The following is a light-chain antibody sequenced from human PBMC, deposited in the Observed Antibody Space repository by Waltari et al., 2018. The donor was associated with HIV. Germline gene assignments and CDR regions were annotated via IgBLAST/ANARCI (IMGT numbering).Light chain of an antibody. CDR3: QVWETIGDHRV. CDR2: DDS. J-gene: IGLJ3*02. V-gene: IGLV3-21*02. Sequence: SYVMTQSTSVSVAPGQTARITCGGYNIGSKTVHWYQQKPGQAPVLVVYDDSVRPSGIHERFSGSNSGNTATLTISRVEAGDEAGYYCQVWETIGDHRVFGGGTTLTVL. CDR1: NIGSKT.